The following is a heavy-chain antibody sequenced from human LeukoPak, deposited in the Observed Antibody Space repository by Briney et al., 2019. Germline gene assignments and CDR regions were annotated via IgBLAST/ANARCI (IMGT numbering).Heavy chain of an antibody. Sequence: GASVKVSCKASGYTFTRYALHWVRQAPRQRLEWMGWVNAGNGKTKYSQKFQGRVTITRDTSASTAYMELNSLRSEDTAVYYCARSYYDFLTGSPLLNSFDYWGQGTLVTVSS. CDR1: GYTFTRYA. CDR3: ARSYYDFLTGSPLLNSFDY. D-gene: IGHD3-9*01. V-gene: IGHV1-3*01. CDR2: VNAGNGKT. J-gene: IGHJ4*02.